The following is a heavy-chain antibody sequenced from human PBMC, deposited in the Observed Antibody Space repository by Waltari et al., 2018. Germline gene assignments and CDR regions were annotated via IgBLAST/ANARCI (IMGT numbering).Heavy chain of an antibody. CDR2: INKDGSST. J-gene: IGHJ6*02. CDR3: ARDYGMDV. CDR1: GFTFSTYW. Sequence: EVQLVESGGGLVQPGGSLRLSCAASGFTFSTYWMNWVRQAPGKGLVWGSRINKDGSSTSYADSVKGRFTISRDNARNTLYLQMSSLRVEDTAVYYCARDYGMDVWGQGTTVTVSS. V-gene: IGHV3-74*01.